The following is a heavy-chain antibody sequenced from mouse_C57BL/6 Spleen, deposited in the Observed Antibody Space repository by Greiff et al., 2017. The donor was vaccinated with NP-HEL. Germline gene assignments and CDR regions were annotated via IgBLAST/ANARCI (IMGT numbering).Heavy chain of an antibody. CDR3: AARDSSGYDYAMDY. CDR2: IDPANGNT. V-gene: IGHV14-3*01. Sequence: LVESVAELVRPGASVKLSCTASGFNIKNTYMHWVKQRPEQGLEWIGRIDPANGNTKYAPKFQGKATITADTSSNTAYLQLSSLTSEDTAIYYCAARDSSGYDYAMDYWGQGTSVTVSS. J-gene: IGHJ4*01. D-gene: IGHD3-2*02. CDR1: GFNIKNTY.